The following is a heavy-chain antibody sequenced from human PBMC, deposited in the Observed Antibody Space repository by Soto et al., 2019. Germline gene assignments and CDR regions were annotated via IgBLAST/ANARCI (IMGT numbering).Heavy chain of an antibody. V-gene: IGHV3-33*01. CDR2: IWYDGSNK. D-gene: IGHD6-13*01. J-gene: IGHJ4*02. CDR1: GFTFSSYG. Sequence: QVQLVESGGGVVQPGRSLRLSCAASGFTFSSYGMHWVRQAPGKGLEWVAVIWYDGSNKYYADSVKGRFTISRDNSKNTRYLQMSSLRAEDTAVYYCARAREYSSSWYYFASWGQGTLVTVSS. CDR3: ARAREYSSSWYYFAS.